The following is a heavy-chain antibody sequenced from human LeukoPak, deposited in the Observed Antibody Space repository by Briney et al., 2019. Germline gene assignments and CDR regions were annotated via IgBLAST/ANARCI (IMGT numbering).Heavy chain of an antibody. V-gene: IGHV1-2*02. CDR1: GYTFTGYY. D-gene: IGHD2-2*01. CDR3: AREGAYCSSTSCHIQNWFDP. Sequence: GASVKVSCKASGYTFTGYYMHWVRQAPGQGLEWMGWINPNSGGTNYAQKFQGRVTMTRDTSISTAYMELRSLRSDDTAVYYCAREGAYCSSTSCHIQNWFDPWGQGTLVTVSS. CDR2: INPNSGGT. J-gene: IGHJ5*02.